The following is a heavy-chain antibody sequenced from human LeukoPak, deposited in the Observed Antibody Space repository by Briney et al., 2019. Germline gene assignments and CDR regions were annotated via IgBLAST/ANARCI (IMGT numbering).Heavy chain of an antibody. CDR1: GYTFTSYA. V-gene: IGHV1-3*01. Sequence: ASVKVSCKASGYTFTSYAMHWVRQAPGQRLEWMGWINAGNGNTKYSQKFQGRVTITRDTSASTAYMELSSLRSEDTAVYYCARDLGSSGWYKDYYGMDVWGQGTTVTVPS. D-gene: IGHD6-19*01. CDR2: INAGNGNT. CDR3: ARDLGSSGWYKDYYGMDV. J-gene: IGHJ6*02.